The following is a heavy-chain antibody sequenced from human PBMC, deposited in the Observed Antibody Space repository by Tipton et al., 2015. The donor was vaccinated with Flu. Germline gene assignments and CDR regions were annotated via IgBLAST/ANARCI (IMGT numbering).Heavy chain of an antibody. D-gene: IGHD5-24*01. CDR1: GYSISSGFY. V-gene: IGHV4-38-2*02. Sequence: GLVKPSETLSLTCTVSGYSISSGFYWGWIRQPPGKGLEWIGNIYHSGSTFYNPSLKSRVTISVDTSKNQSSLKLSSVTAADTAVYYCARGDGYNFDYWGQGTLVTVSS. CDR2: IYHSGST. J-gene: IGHJ4*02. CDR3: ARGDGYNFDY.